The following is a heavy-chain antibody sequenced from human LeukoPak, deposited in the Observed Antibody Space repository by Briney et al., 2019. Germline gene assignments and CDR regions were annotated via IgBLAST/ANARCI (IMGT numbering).Heavy chain of an antibody. J-gene: IGHJ4*02. CDR3: LKDWRDESNCGGDCLQY. V-gene: IGHV3-23*01. CDR1: GFTFSAYS. Sequence: GGSLRLSCVASGFTFSAYSMTWVRQAPGKGLDWVSSISVSGGGTYYAHSVRGRFTISRDNSKNTLYLHMNRLRAEEPAVNYLLKDWRDESNCGGDCLQYWGQGTLVTVSS. D-gene: IGHD2-21*02. CDR2: ISVSGGGT.